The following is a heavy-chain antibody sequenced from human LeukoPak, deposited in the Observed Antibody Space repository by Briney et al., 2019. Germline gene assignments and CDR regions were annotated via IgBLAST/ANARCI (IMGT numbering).Heavy chain of an antibody. CDR1: GFTFNTYS. V-gene: IGHV3-21*04. J-gene: IGHJ4*02. Sequence: GGSLRLSCAASGFTFNTYSLNWVRQAPGKGLEWVSSISHTSTYIYYADSLKGRFAISRDNAKNSLYLQMNSMRTEDTALYFCAREGSSSGFFDYWGQGTWSPSPQ. CDR3: AREGSSSGFFDY. D-gene: IGHD6-19*01. CDR2: ISHTSTYI.